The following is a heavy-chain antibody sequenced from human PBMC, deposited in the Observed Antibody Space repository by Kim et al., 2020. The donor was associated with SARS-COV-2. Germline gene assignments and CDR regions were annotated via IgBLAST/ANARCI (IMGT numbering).Heavy chain of an antibody. Sequence: GGSLRLSCAASGFVFSTFGMNWVRQAPGKGLEWVSLISGTSKTTSYADSVKGRFTISRDNSKNTLYLQMNGLKVEDTAVYYCAKFREVGIHYFDHWGQGALVTVSS. CDR1: GFVFSTFG. V-gene: IGHV3-23*01. CDR3: AKFREVGIHYFDH. D-gene: IGHD1-26*01. J-gene: IGHJ4*02. CDR2: ISGTSKTT.